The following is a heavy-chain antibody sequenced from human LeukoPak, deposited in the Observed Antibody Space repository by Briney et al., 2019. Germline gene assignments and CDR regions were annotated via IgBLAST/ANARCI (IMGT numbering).Heavy chain of an antibody. CDR3: ARGAYYYED. V-gene: IGHV4-39*01. Sequence: SETLSLTCTVSGGSISSSSYYWGWIRQPPGKGLEWIGSFYYSGSTYYNPSLKSRVAISVDTSKNQFSLKLNSVTAADTAVYYCARGAYYYEDWGQGTLVTVSS. J-gene: IGHJ4*02. CDR1: GGSISSSSYY. CDR2: FYYSGST.